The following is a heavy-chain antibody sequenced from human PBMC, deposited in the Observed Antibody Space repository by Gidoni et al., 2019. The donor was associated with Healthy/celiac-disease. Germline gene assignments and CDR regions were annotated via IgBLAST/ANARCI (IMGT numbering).Heavy chain of an antibody. V-gene: IGHV3-30*04. D-gene: IGHD3-10*01. CDR1: GFTFRSYA. CDR3: ARTLLWFGESPPYY. J-gene: IGHJ4*02. Sequence: QVQLVESGGGVVQPGRSLSLYCAASGFTFRSYAMHWVRQAPGKGLEWGAVISYDGSNKYYAASVKGRFTISRDNSKNTLYLQMNSRRAEDTAAYYCARTLLWFGESPPYYWGQGTLVTVSS. CDR2: ISYDGSNK.